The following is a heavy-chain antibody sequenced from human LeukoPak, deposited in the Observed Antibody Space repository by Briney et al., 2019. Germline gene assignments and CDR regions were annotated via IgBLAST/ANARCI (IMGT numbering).Heavy chain of an antibody. D-gene: IGHD3-10*01. CDR2: IYSGGST. J-gene: IGHJ4*02. Sequence: GGSLRLSCAASGFTVSSNYMSWVRQAPGKGLEWVSVIYSGGSTYYADSVKGRFTISRDNSKNTLYLQMNSLRAEDTAVYYCARAVPHYLYFDYWGQGTLVTVSS. V-gene: IGHV3-53*01. CDR3: ARAVPHYLYFDY. CDR1: GFTVSSNY.